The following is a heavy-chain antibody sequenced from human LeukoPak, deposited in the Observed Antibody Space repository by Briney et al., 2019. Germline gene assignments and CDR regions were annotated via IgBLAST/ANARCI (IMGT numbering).Heavy chain of an antibody. CDR1: GFTFSSYA. J-gene: IGHJ6*02. Sequence: GGSLRLSCAASGFTFSSYAMHWVRQAPGKGLEWVAVISYDGSNKYYADPVKGRFTISRDDSKNTLYLQMNSLRAEDTAVYYCARDAVVVAASYYYYGMDVWGQGTTVTVSS. D-gene: IGHD2-15*01. V-gene: IGHV3-30-3*01. CDR2: ISYDGSNK. CDR3: ARDAVVVAASYYYYGMDV.